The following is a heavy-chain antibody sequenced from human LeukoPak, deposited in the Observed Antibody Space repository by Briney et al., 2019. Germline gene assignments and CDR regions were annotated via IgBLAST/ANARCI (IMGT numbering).Heavy chain of an antibody. CDR2: ISWNSGSI. Sequence: GGSLRLSCAASGFTFSSYAMSWVRQAPGKGLEWVSGISWNSGSIGYADSVKGRFTISRDNAKNSLYLQMNSLRAEDTAVYYCARAPPYCSSTSCYLDYWGQGTLVTVSS. J-gene: IGHJ4*02. D-gene: IGHD2-2*01. CDR1: GFTFSSYA. CDR3: ARAPPYCSSTSCYLDY. V-gene: IGHV3-20*04.